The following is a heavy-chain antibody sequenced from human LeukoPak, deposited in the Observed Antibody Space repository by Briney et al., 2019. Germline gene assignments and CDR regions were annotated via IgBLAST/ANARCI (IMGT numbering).Heavy chain of an antibody. J-gene: IGHJ4*02. CDR3: ARVFGQWLAVD. CDR1: GYSFTTDD. V-gene: IGHV1-8*01. Sequence: ASVKVCCKASGYSFTTDDINWVRQASGRGLEWMGFINPGSGKTRYPQKFQGRVTMTRDTSINTVYMELSSLRSEDTATYYCARVFGQWLAVDWGQGTPVIVSS. D-gene: IGHD6-19*01. CDR2: INPGSGKT.